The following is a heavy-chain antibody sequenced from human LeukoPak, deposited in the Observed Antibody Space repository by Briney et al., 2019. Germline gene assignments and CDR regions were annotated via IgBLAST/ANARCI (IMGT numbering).Heavy chain of an antibody. CDR2: IYYSGST. J-gene: IGHJ4*02. CDR1: GGSISSYY. Sequence: SETLSLTCTVSGGSISSYYWSWIRQPPGKGLEWIGYIYYSGSTNYNPSLKSRVIISVDTSKNQFSLKLSSVTAADTAVYYCARSTYDFALDYWGQGTLVTVSS. D-gene: IGHD3/OR15-3a*01. V-gene: IGHV4-59*01. CDR3: ARSTYDFALDY.